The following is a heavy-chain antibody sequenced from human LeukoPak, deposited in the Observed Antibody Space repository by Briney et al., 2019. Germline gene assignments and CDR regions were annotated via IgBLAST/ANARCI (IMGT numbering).Heavy chain of an antibody. CDR3: ARDAPQGMDV. V-gene: IGHV3-64*01. CDR2: ISGNGGST. CDR1: GFTFSSYV. J-gene: IGHJ6*02. Sequence: GGSLRLSCAASGFTFSSYVIHWVRQAPGKGLEYVSTISGNGGSTYYANSVKGRFTISRDNSKNTLYLQMGSLRAEDMAVYYCARDAPQGMDVWGQGTTVTVSS.